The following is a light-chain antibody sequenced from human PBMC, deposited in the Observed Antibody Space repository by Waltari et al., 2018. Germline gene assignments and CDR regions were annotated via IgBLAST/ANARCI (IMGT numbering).Light chain of an antibody. CDR2: EVN. J-gene: IGLJ2*01. V-gene: IGLV2-8*01. Sequence: QSALTQSPSASGSPGQSVTISCSGTSSDIGNYKYVSWYQQHPGKAPKVMIFEVNKRPSDVPERFSGSKSGNTASLTVSGLQADDEADYYCSSYAGSNNLVFGGGTKLTVL. CDR1: SSDIGNYKY. CDR3: SSYAGSNNLV.